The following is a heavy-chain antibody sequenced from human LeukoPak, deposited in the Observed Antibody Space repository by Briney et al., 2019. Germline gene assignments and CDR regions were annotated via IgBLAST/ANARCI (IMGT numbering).Heavy chain of an antibody. CDR3: ARQIPRTIGVDY. CDR2: IYPGDSDI. Sequence: GESLKISCKGSGYTFTNYWIVWERQMPGKGLEWMGIIYPGDSDIRYSPAFQGQVTISADKSISTAYLQWSSLKASDSAIYYCARQIPRTIGVDYWGQGTLVTVSS. CDR1: GYTFTNYW. J-gene: IGHJ4*02. D-gene: IGHD1-14*01. V-gene: IGHV5-51*01.